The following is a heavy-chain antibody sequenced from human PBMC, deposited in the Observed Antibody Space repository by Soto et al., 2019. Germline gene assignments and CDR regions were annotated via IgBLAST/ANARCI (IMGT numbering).Heavy chain of an antibody. CDR3: ARMRRGSLRGMDV. D-gene: IGHD4-17*01. J-gene: IGHJ6*02. V-gene: IGHV4-34*01. CDR2: INHSGST. Sequence: QVQLQQWGAGLLKPSETLSLTCAVSGGSFSGYSWNWIRQPPGKGLEWIGEINHSGSTIYNPSLKSRATISIDASENQLSLKLSSVTAADTAVYYCARMRRGSLRGMDVWGQGTTVTVSS. CDR1: GGSFSGYS.